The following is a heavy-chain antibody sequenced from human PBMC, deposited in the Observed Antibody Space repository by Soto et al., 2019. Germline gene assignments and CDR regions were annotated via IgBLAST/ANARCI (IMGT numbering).Heavy chain of an antibody. Sequence: TLSLTCAVYGGSFSGYYWSWIRQPPGKGLERIGEINRSGSTNYNPSLKSRVTISVDTSKNQFSLKLSSVTAADTAVYYCASGSYNWFDPWGQGTLVTVSS. CDR2: INRSGST. CDR3: ASGSYNWFDP. D-gene: IGHD3-10*01. V-gene: IGHV4-34*01. J-gene: IGHJ5*02. CDR1: GGSFSGYY.